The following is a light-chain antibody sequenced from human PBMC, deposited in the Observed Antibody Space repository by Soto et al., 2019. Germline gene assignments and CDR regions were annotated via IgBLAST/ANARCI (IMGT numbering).Light chain of an antibody. Sequence: EIVLTQSPDILSLSPGESATLSCRASQSVSSTYLAWYQQKPGRAPRLLIYGASNRATGIPDRFSGSGSGTDFTLTISRLEPEDFAVFYCQQYDDSITFGQGTRLDI. CDR2: GAS. CDR1: QSVSSTY. V-gene: IGKV3-20*01. CDR3: QQYDDSIT. J-gene: IGKJ5*01.